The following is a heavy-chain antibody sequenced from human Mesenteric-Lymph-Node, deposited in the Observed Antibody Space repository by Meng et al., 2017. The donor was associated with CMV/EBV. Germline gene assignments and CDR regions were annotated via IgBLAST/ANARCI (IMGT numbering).Heavy chain of an antibody. D-gene: IGHD6-19*01. CDR2: ISYDGSNK. CDR1: GFTFSSYA. CDR3: ARDSSGWYMGFDY. J-gene: IGHJ4*02. Sequence: GGSLRLSCAASGFTFSSYAMHWVRQAPGKGLEWVAVISYDGSNKYYADSVKGRFTISRDSSKNTLYLQMNSLRPEDTAVYYCARDSSGWYMGFDYWGQETLVTVSS. V-gene: IGHV3-30*14.